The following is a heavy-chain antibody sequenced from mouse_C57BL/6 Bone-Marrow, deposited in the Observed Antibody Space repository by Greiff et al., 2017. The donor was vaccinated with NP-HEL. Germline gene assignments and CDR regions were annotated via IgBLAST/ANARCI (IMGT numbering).Heavy chain of an antibody. CDR2: ISDGGSYT. Sequence: EVQLVESGGGLVKPGGSLKLSCAASGFTFSSYAMSWVRQTPEKRLEWVATISDGGSYTYYPDNVKGRFTISRDNAKNNLYLQMSHLKSEDTAMYYCARGITTVEYFDVWGTGTTVTVSS. D-gene: IGHD1-1*01. CDR3: ARGITTVEYFDV. J-gene: IGHJ1*03. V-gene: IGHV5-4*01. CDR1: GFTFSSYA.